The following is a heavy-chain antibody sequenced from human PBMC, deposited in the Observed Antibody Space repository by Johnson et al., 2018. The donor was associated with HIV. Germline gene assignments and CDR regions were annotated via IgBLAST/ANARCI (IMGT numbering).Heavy chain of an antibody. D-gene: IGHD3-22*01. CDR1: GFTVSSNY. V-gene: IGHV3-66*01. Sequence: VQLVESGGGLVQPGGSLRLSCAASGFTVSSNYMSWVRQAPGKGLEWVSVIYSGGSTYYADSVKGRFTISRDNSKNTLYLQMNSLRAEDTAVYYCVRDRGQWLLGMSDAFDIWGQGTMVTVSS. J-gene: IGHJ3*02. CDR2: IYSGGST. CDR3: VRDRGQWLLGMSDAFDI.